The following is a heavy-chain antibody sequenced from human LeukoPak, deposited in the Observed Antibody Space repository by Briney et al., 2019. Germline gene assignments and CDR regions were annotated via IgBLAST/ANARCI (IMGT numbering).Heavy chain of an antibody. D-gene: IGHD3-9*01. CDR3: ARDDISTDYYFDH. Sequence: GGPLRLSCAASGFTFSSYTINWVRQAPGKGLEWVSSISSSSSYTYYADSVKGRFSISRDNARNSLYLQMNSLRAEDTAVYYCARDDISTDYYFDHWGQGTLVTVSS. CDR1: GFTFSSYT. CDR2: ISSSSSYT. V-gene: IGHV3-21*01. J-gene: IGHJ4*02.